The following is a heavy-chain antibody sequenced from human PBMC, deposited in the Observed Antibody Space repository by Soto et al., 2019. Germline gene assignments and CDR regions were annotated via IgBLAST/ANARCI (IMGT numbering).Heavy chain of an antibody. V-gene: IGHV1-3*01. D-gene: IGHD3-22*01. CDR3: ARDVGITMIVVDTYRGFDP. CDR2: INAGNGNT. Sequence: GASVKVSCKASGYTFTSYAMHWVRQAPGQRLEWMGWINAGNGNTKYSQKFQGRVTITRDTSASTAYMELSSLRSEDTAVYYCARDVGITMIVVDTYRGFDPWGQGTLVTVSS. CDR1: GYTFTSYA. J-gene: IGHJ5*02.